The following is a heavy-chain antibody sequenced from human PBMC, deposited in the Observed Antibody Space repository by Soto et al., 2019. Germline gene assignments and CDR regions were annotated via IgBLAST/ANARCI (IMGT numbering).Heavy chain of an antibody. Sequence: PGGSLRLSCAASGFTFSSYGMHWVRQAPGKGLEWVAVISYDGSNKYYADSVKGRFTISRDNSKNTLYLLMNSLRAEDTAVYYCTTELYSSSQFYYYYGMDVWGQGTTVTVSS. CDR2: ISYDGSNK. D-gene: IGHD6-13*01. V-gene: IGHV3-30*03. J-gene: IGHJ6*02. CDR1: GFTFSSYG. CDR3: TTELYSSSQFYYYYGMDV.